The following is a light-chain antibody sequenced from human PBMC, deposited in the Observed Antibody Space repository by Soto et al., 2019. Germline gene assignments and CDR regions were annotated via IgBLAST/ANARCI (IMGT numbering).Light chain of an antibody. V-gene: IGLV2-11*01. CDR2: DVD. CDR3: CSYAGSYTSSRG. J-gene: IGLJ1*01. CDR1: SGDVGSYIH. Sequence: QPVLTQPRSVSGSPGQSVSISCTGTSGDVGSYIHVSWYQQHPGRAPKLMIYDVDERPSGVPDRFSGSKSGNTASLTISGLQAEDDADYYCCSYAGSYTSSRGFGSGTKVTV.